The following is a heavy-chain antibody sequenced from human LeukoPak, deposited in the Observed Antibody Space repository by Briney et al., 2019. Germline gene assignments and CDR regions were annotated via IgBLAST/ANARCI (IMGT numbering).Heavy chain of an antibody. CDR2: INTNTGNP. CDR3: ARGPNYYYYYYMDV. V-gene: IGHV7-4-1*02. Sequence: ASVKVSCRASGYTFTSYAMNWVRQAPGQGLEWMGWINTNTGNPTYAQGFTGRFVFSLDTSVSTAYLQISSLKAEDTAVYYCARGPNYYYYYYMDVWGKGTTVTVSS. J-gene: IGHJ6*03. CDR1: GYTFTSYA.